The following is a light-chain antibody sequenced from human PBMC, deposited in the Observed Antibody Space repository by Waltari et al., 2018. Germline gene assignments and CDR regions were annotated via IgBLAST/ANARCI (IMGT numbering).Light chain of an antibody. CDR1: SSDVCVYNY. Sequence: QSALTQPASVSGSPGQSTSISCTGTSSDVCVYNYVSWYQQHPGKAPKLMIYEVSNRPSGISNRFSGSKSDNTASLTISGLQAEDEADYYCSSYTSSSTWVFGGGTKLTVL. V-gene: IGLV2-14*01. CDR3: SSYTSSSTWV. CDR2: EVS. J-gene: IGLJ3*02.